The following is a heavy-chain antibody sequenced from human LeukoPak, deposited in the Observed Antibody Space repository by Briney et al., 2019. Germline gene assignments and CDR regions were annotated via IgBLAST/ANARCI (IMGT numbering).Heavy chain of an antibody. CDR3: AREENCSGGSCYYY. Sequence: ASVKVSCKTSGYTFTDYYMHWVRQAPGQGLEWMGRINPNSGDTNYAQKFQGRVTMTRDTSISAAYMELSRLTSDDTAMYYCAREENCSGGSCYYYWGQGTLVTVPS. D-gene: IGHD2-15*01. V-gene: IGHV1-2*06. CDR1: GYTFTDYY. CDR2: INPNSGDT. J-gene: IGHJ4*02.